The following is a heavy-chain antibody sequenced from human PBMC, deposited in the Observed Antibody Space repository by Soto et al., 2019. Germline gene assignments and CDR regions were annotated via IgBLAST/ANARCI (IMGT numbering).Heavy chain of an antibody. V-gene: IGHV3-30*18. Sequence: VHLVESGGGVVQPGRSLRLSCAASGFTFKNYGMHWVRQAPGKGLEWVAVISHDGGTKHYAASVKGRFTIFRDDSKNTVSLQMTSLRPDDTAVDYCAKRITISGYGDYYYYGMDAWGQGTTVIVFS. J-gene: IGHJ6*02. CDR1: GFTFKNYG. CDR2: ISHDGGTK. CDR3: AKRITISGYGDYYYYGMDA. D-gene: IGHD3-3*01.